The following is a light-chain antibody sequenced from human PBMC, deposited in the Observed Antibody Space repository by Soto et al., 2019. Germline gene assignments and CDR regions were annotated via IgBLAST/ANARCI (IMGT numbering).Light chain of an antibody. CDR1: QSIRHY. V-gene: IGKV1-5*01. Sequence: DIQMTQSPPTLSASVGDRVTITCRASQSIRHYLAWYQQMPGKAPKLLIYRASTFQSGVPSRFSGSGSGTEFTLTISSLQPDDFGTYFCQHHNSYSQTFGQGTKVEIK. J-gene: IGKJ1*01. CDR2: RAS. CDR3: QHHNSYSQT.